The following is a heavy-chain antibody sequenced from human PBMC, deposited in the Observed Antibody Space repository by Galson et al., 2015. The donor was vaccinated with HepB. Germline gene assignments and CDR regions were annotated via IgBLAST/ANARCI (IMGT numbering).Heavy chain of an antibody. CDR3: ARVGLIYYDRSGFYYLFDYGMDV. D-gene: IGHD3-22*01. CDR2: ISDSGSTI. V-gene: IGHV3-11*01. Sequence: SLRLSCAASGITFSDCYMSWIRQAPGKGLEWVSYISDSGSTIYYADSVKGRFAISRDNARNSLYLEMNSLRVEDTAVYYCARVGLIYYDRSGFYYLFDYGMDVWGQGTTVTVSS. CDR1: GITFSDCY. J-gene: IGHJ6*02.